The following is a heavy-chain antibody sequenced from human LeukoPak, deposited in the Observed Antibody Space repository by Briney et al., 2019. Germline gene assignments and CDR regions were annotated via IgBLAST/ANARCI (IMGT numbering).Heavy chain of an antibody. CDR3: ARGLRSQAAAGTH. J-gene: IGHJ1*01. CDR2: INHSGST. V-gene: IGHV4-34*01. D-gene: IGHD6-13*01. CDR1: GGSISSYY. Sequence: PSETLSLTCTVSGGSISSYYWSWIRQPPGKGLEWIGEINHSGSTNYNPSLKSRVTISVDTSKNQFSLKLSSVTAADTAVYYCARGLRSQAAAGTHWGQGTLVTVSS.